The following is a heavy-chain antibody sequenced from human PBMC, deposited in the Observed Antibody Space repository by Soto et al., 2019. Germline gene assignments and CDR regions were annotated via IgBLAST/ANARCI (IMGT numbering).Heavy chain of an antibody. V-gene: IGHV3-23*01. CDR2: ISGSGGST. J-gene: IGHJ4*02. Sequence: GGSLRLSCAASGFTFSSYAMSWVRQAPGKGLEWVSTISGSGGSTYYADAVKGRFTISRDNSKDMMYLQMNSLRADDTALYYCAKSRGSSRTSCYDYWGRGTLVTVSS. CDR3: AKSRGSSRTSCYDY. D-gene: IGHD2-2*01. CDR1: GFTFSSYA.